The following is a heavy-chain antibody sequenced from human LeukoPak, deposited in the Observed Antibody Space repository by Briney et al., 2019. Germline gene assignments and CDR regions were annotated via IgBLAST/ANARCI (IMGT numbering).Heavy chain of an antibody. Sequence: GESLKISCKGFGYSFTSYWIGWVRQMPGKGLEWMGIIYPGDSDTRYSPSFQGQVTISADKSISTAYLQWSSLKASDTAMYYCARQGTTYDALSIYGMDVWGQGTTVTVSS. CDR1: GYSFTSYW. CDR3: ARQGTTYDALSIYGMDV. J-gene: IGHJ6*02. D-gene: IGHD1/OR15-1a*01. CDR2: IYPGDSDT. V-gene: IGHV5-51*01.